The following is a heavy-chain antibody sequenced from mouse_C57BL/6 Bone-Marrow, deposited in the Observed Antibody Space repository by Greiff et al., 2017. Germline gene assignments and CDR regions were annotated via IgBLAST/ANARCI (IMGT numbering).Heavy chain of an antibody. CDR3: ALGYYGRCAY. J-gene: IGHJ3*01. V-gene: IGHV1-19*01. Sequence: DVKLQESGPVLVKPGASVKMSCKASGYTFTDYYMTWVKQSHGKSLEWIGVINPYNGGTSYNKKFKGKATLTVDKSSSTAYMELNSLTSEDSAVYYCALGYYGRCAYWGQGTLVTVSA. CDR2: INPYNGGT. CDR1: GYTFTDYY. D-gene: IGHD1-2*01.